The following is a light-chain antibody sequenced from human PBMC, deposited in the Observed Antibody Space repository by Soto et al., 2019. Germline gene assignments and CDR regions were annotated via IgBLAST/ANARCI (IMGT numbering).Light chain of an antibody. J-gene: IGKJ1*01. CDR1: QGINNF. Sequence: DIVMTQSPDSLSASVGDRVTITCRASQGINNFLAWYQQKPGKVPKLLIYAASTLLSGVPSRFSGSGSGTDFTLTISSLQPEDVATYYCQKYNSALWTFGQGTKVEIK. V-gene: IGKV1-27*01. CDR2: AAS. CDR3: QKYNSALWT.